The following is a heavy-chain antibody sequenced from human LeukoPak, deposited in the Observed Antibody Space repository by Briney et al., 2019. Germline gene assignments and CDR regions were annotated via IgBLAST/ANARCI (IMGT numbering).Heavy chain of an antibody. CDR1: GYTFTGYY. CDR2: INPSSGGT. J-gene: IGHJ4*02. Sequence: ASVKVSCKASGYTFTGYYMHWVRQAPGQGLEWMGWINPSSGGTNYAQKFQGRVTMTRDTSISTAYMELSRLRSDDTAVYYCARDYYDSSGYYPLFDYWGQGTLVTVSS. V-gene: IGHV1-2*02. D-gene: IGHD3-22*01. CDR3: ARDYYDSSGYYPLFDY.